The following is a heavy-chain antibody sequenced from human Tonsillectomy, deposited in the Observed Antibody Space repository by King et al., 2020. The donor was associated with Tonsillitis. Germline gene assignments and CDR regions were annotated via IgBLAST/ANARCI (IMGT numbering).Heavy chain of an antibody. CDR1: DFMFSSYG. D-gene: IGHD3-22*01. CDR3: ARMVVITSTDY. Sequence: LVESGGGLVKPGGSLRLSCAASDFMFSSYGMNWVRPAPGKGLGWVSYISSSSSYIYYADSVKGRFTIARDNANRSLYLQMNSLRAEDTAVYYCARMVVITSTDYWGQGTLVTVSS. V-gene: IGHV3-21*01. J-gene: IGHJ4*02. CDR2: ISSSSSYI.